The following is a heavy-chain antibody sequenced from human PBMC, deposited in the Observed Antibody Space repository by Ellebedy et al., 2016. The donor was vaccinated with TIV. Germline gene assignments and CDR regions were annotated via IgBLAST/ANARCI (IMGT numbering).Heavy chain of an antibody. CDR3: ARSGDAWGIDF. CDR1: GYAFTHYG. D-gene: IGHD3-16*01. CDR2: LNGGDGYP. V-gene: IGHV1-3*01. Sequence: AASVKVSCKASGYAFTHYGLHWVRQAPGQGLEWMAWLNGGDGYPKYSWKFQGRVSFTRDTSATTAYMELSSLTSEDTAVYYCARSGDAWGIDFWGQGTLVTVSS. J-gene: IGHJ4*02.